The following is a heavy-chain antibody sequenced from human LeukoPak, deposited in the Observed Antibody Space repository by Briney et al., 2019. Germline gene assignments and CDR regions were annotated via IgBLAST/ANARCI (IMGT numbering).Heavy chain of an antibody. Sequence: ASVKVSCKASGGTFISYAISWVRQAPGQGLEWMGGIIPIFGTANYAQKFQGRVTITTDESTSTAYMELSSLRSEDTAVYYCARDHCSGGSCTFDYWGQGTLVTVSS. CDR2: IIPIFGTA. J-gene: IGHJ4*02. D-gene: IGHD2-15*01. CDR1: GGTFISYA. CDR3: ARDHCSGGSCTFDY. V-gene: IGHV1-69*05.